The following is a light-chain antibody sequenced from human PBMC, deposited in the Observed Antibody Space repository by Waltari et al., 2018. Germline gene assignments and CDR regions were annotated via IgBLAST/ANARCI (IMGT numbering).Light chain of an antibody. Sequence: QSALTQPASVSGSPGQSITISCTGTTSDVWTYTLVSWYQQHPGKAPKLIIFEGTKRPSGVSNRVFASKSGNTASLTISGLQADDEADYHCCSYVSNTYVFGTGTKVTVL. CDR1: TSDVWTYTL. CDR3: CSYVSNTYV. V-gene: IGLV2-23*01. CDR2: EGT. J-gene: IGLJ1*01.